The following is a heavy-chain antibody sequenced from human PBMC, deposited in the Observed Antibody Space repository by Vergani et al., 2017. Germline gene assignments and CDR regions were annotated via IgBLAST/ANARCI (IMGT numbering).Heavy chain of an antibody. Sequence: QVQLVQPGAEVKKPGSSVKVSCKASGGTFSSYAISWVRQAPGQGLEWMGGIIPIFGTANYAQKFQGRVTITADESTSTAYMELSSLRSEDTAVYYCARAKLPPRYFDWSRLGYFDLWGRGTLVTVSS. CDR1: GGTFSSYA. CDR3: ARAKLPPRYFDWSRLGYFDL. J-gene: IGHJ2*01. V-gene: IGHV1-69*01. CDR2: IIPIFGTA. D-gene: IGHD3-9*01.